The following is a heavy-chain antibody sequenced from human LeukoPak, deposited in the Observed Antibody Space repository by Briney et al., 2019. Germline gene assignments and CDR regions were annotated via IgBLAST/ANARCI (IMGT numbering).Heavy chain of an antibody. V-gene: IGHV1-18*01. Sequence: ASVKVSCKASGYTFTSYGISWVRQAPGQGLEWMGWVSAYAQKFQGIVTMTTDTSTSTAYVELRSLRSDGTAVYYCARRFNYYDSSGYYEGFYFDYWGQGTLVTVSS. J-gene: IGHJ4*02. CDR1: GYTFTSYG. CDR2: VSAY. CDR3: ARRFNYYDSSGYYEGFYFDY. D-gene: IGHD3-22*01.